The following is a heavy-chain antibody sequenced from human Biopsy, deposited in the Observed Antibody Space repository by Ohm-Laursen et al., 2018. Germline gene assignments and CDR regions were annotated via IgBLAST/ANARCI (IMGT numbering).Heavy chain of an antibody. CDR3: ARGPHSGSHSCFDY. CDR2: INPNSGNA. V-gene: IGHV1-2*02. CDR1: GFSFTGYY. Sequence: GSSVKVSCKASGFSFTGYYIHWVRQAPGQGLEWMGWINPNSGNANYAQSFQGRLTVTRDTSISTAYMELTSLTFDDTAIYYCARGPHSGSHSCFDYWGRGTLVTVSS. D-gene: IGHD1-26*01. J-gene: IGHJ4*02.